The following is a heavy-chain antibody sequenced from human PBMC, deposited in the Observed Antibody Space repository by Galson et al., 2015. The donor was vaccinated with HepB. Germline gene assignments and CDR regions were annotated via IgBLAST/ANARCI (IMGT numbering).Heavy chain of an antibody. D-gene: IGHD6-13*01. CDR3: AKEGHSSSEGRGDFDY. J-gene: IGHJ4*02. CDR1: GFTFSSYA. V-gene: IGHV3-23*01. Sequence: SLRLSCAASGFTFSSYAMSWVRQAPGKGLEWVSAISGSGGSTYYADSVKGRFTISRDSSKNTLYLQMNSLRAEDTAVYYCAKEGHSSSEGRGDFDYWGQGTLVTVSS. CDR2: ISGSGGST.